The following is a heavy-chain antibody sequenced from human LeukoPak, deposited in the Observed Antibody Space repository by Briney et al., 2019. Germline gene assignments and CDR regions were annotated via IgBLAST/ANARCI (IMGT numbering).Heavy chain of an antibody. D-gene: IGHD2-2*01. CDR2: IIPIFGTA. V-gene: IGHV1-69*01. J-gene: IGHJ3*02. CDR3: ARDRLAKVPGSTVDAFDI. Sequence: SVKVSCKASGGTFSSYAISWVRQAPGQGLEWMGGIIPIFGTANYAQKFQGRVTITADESTSTAYMELSSLRSEDTAVYYCARDRLAKVPGSTVDAFDIWGQGTMVTVSS. CDR1: GGTFSSYA.